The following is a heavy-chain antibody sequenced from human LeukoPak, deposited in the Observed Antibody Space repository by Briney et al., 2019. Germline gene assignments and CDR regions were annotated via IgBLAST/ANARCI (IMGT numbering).Heavy chain of an antibody. CDR1: GYTFTSYF. V-gene: IGHV1-46*01. Sequence: ASVKVSCKASGYTFTSYFIHWVRQAPGQGLEWMGIINPSGGSTNYAQKFQGRVTMTRDTSTSTVYMELSSLRSEDTAVYYCATGVTMVRGVIWPDLWGRGTLVTVSS. CDR3: ATGVTMVRGVIWPDL. D-gene: IGHD3-10*01. CDR2: INPSGGST. J-gene: IGHJ2*01.